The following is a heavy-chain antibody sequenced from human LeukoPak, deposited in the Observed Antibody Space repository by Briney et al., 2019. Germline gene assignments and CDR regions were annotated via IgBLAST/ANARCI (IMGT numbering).Heavy chain of an antibody. V-gene: IGHV4-39*07. CDR1: GGSISSSSYY. J-gene: IGHJ3*02. CDR2: IYYSGST. D-gene: IGHD6-13*01. CDR3: ARVEQQLPLGAFDI. Sequence: SETLSLTCTVSGGSISSSSYYWGWIRQPPGKGLEWIRRIYYSGSTYYNPSLKSRVTISVDTSKNQFSLKLSSVTAADTAVYYCARVEQQLPLGAFDIWGQGTMVTVSS.